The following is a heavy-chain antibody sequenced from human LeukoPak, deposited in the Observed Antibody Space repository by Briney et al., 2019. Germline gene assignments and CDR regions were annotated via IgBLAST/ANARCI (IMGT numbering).Heavy chain of an antibody. CDR3: AKDLLRGDLGYWYFDL. V-gene: IGHV3-23*01. CDR1: GFTFSSYA. Sequence: GSLRLSCAASGFTFSSYAMSWVRQAPGKGLEWVSAISGSGGSTYYADSVKGRFTISRDNSKNTLYLQMNSLRAEDTAVYYCAKDLLRGDLGYWYFDLWGRGTLVTVSS. J-gene: IGHJ2*01. D-gene: IGHD4-17*01. CDR2: ISGSGGST.